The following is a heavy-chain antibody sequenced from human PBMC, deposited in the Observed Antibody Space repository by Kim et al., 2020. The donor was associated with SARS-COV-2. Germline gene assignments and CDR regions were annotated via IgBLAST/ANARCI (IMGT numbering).Heavy chain of an antibody. J-gene: IGHJ4*02. D-gene: IGHD1-26*01. CDR3: AKSFSGSYFGYDY. Sequence: GGSLRLSCAASGFTFSTYGIHWVRQAPGKGLEWVAVISYDGSHKYYADSVKGRFTISRDNSKNTLYLQMNSLRIEDTAVYYCAKSFSGSYFGYDYWGKGTLATVSS. V-gene: IGHV3-30*18. CDR1: GFTFSTYG. CDR2: ISYDGSHK.